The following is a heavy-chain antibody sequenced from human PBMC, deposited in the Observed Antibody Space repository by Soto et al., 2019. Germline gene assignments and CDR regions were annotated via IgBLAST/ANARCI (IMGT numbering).Heavy chain of an antibody. D-gene: IGHD6-19*01. CDR3: AKVAYSSGWYGFYFDY. V-gene: IGHV3-23*01. CDR1: GFTFSSYA. CDR2: ISGSGGST. J-gene: IGHJ4*02. Sequence: GGSLRLSCAASGFTFSSYAMSWVRQAPGKGLEWVSAISGSGGSTYYADSVKGRFTISRDNSKNTLYLQMNSLRAEDTAVYYCAKVAYSSGWYGFYFDYWGQGTLVTVSS.